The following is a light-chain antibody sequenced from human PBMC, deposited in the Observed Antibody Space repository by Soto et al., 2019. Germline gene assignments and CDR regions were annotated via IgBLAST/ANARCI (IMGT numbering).Light chain of an antibody. V-gene: IGKV1-33*01. CDR1: QDIRHY. CDR3: QQYDNLPEIT. CDR2: GAS. Sequence: DIQMTQSPSSLSASIGDRVTITCRASQDIRHYLNWYQQKPGKAPKLLIYGASNLETGVPSRFSGSGSGTHFTFTISSLHPEDVATYYCQQYDNLPEITFGQGTRLEIK. J-gene: IGKJ5*01.